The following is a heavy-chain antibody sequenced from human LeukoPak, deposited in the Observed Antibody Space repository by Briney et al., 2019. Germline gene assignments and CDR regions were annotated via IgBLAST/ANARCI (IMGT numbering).Heavy chain of an antibody. Sequence: GGSLRLSCAASGFTFSTYWMHWVRQAPGKVLVWVSRINDDGSTTNYAASVKGRFTISRDNAKNTLYLQMNSLRAEDTAVYYCGRRAMAGTDHNYGLDVWGQGTTVTVSS. J-gene: IGHJ6*02. CDR1: GFTFSTYW. D-gene: IGHD6-19*01. CDR2: INDDGSTT. CDR3: GRRAMAGTDHNYGLDV. V-gene: IGHV3-74*01.